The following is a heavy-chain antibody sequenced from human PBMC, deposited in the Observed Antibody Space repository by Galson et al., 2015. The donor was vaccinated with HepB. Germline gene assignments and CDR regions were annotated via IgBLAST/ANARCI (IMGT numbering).Heavy chain of an antibody. CDR1: GFTFSSYS. CDR3: ARDPGIAVAAPGFDY. J-gene: IGHJ4*02. V-gene: IGHV3-21*01. CDR2: ISSSSYI. D-gene: IGHD6-19*01. Sequence: SLRLSCAASGFTFSSYSMNWVRQAPGKGLEWVSSISSSSYIYYADSVKGRFTISRDNAKNSLYLQMNSLRAEDTAVYYCARDPGIAVAAPGFDYWGQGTLVTVSS.